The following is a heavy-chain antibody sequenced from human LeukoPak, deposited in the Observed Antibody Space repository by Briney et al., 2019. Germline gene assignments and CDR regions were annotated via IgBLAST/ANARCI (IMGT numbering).Heavy chain of an antibody. D-gene: IGHD3-10*01. J-gene: IGHJ4*02. CDR1: GYTFTSYA. V-gene: IGHV1-3*01. CDR2: INAGNGNT. Sequence: GASVKVSCKASGYTFTSYAMHWVRQAPGQRLEWMGWINAGNGNTKYSQKFQGRVTMTRNTSISTAYMELSSLRSEDTAVYYCARGYHYGSGSYPRDYWGQGTLVTVSS. CDR3: ARGYHYGSGSYPRDY.